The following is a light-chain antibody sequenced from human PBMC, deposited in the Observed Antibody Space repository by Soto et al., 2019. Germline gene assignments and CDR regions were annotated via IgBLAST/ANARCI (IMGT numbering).Light chain of an antibody. CDR2: GAS. CDR1: QSVSSN. Sequence: IVRTQSPATLSVSPGKRATLSCRASQSVSSNLAWYQHKPGQAPRLLIYGASTRASGIPARFSGSGSGTEFTLTISSLQPEDFAVYYCQQYTNWPPETFGQGTKVDIK. CDR3: QQYTNWPPET. V-gene: IGKV3-15*01. J-gene: IGKJ1*01.